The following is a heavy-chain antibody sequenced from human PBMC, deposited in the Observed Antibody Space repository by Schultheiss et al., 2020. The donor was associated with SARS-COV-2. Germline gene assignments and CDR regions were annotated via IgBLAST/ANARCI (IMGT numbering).Heavy chain of an antibody. CDR2: IKQDGSEK. D-gene: IGHD6-13*01. Sequence: GESLKISCAASGFTFSDYYMSWVRQAPGKGLEWVANIKQDGSEKYYVDSVKGRFTISRDNAKNSLYLQMNSLRAEDTAVYYCARSMAGSWYYFDYWGQGTLVTVSS. J-gene: IGHJ4*02. V-gene: IGHV3-7*01. CDR1: GFTFSDYY. CDR3: ARSMAGSWYYFDY.